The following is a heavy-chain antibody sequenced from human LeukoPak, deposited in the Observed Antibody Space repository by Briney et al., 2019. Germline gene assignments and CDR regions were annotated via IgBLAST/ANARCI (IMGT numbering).Heavy chain of an antibody. J-gene: IGHJ4*02. V-gene: IGHV4-59*01. D-gene: IGHD3-10*01. CDR2: IYYSGST. Sequence: SETLSLTCTVSGGSISSYYWSWTRQPPGKGLEWIGYIYYSGSTNYNPSLKSRVTISVDTSKNQFSLKLSSVTAADTAVYYCARGHYLYYFDYWGQGTLVTVSS. CDR1: GGSISSYY. CDR3: ARGHYLYYFDY.